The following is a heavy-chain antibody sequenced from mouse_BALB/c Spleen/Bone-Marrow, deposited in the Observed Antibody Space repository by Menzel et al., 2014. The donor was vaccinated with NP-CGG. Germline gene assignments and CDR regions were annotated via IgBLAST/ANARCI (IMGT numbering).Heavy chain of an antibody. CDR2: INPSSGYT. J-gene: IGHJ2*01. CDR3: ARWELGGFDY. Sequence: VQLQQSGAELARPGASAKMSCKASGYTFTTYTMHWVKQRPGQGLEWIGYINPSSGYTNYNQKFKDTATLTADKSSSPASLQLSSLTSEDSAVYYCARWELGGFDYWGQGTTLTVSS. V-gene: IGHV1-4*01. CDR1: GYTFTTYT. D-gene: IGHD4-1*01.